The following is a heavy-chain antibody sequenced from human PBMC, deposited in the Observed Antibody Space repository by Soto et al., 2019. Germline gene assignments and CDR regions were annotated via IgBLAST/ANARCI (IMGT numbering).Heavy chain of an antibody. CDR2: IYNSGGS. D-gene: IGHD4-17*01. CDR1: GASVRSGDYY. V-gene: IGHV4-30-4*01. Sequence: LSLTCSVSGASVRSGDYYWSCIRQAPGKGLEWIGYIYNSGGSYYNPSLKGRLTISIDTSKNQFSLKLNSVTAADTAIYYCVGTGTTDDYWGRGTLVTVS. J-gene: IGHJ4*02. CDR3: VGTGTTDDY.